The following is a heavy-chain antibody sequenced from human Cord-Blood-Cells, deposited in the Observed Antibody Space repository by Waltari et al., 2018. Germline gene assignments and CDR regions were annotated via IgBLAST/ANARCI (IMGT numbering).Heavy chain of an antibody. CDR2: ISSSGSTI. Sequence: EVQLVESGGGLVQPGGSPRLSCAASGFTFSSYEMNWVRQAPGKGLEWVSYISSSGSTIYYADSVKGRFTISRDNAKNSLYLQMNSLRAEDTAVYYCARDPPYSGSYYYFDYWGQGTLVTVSS. V-gene: IGHV3-48*03. J-gene: IGHJ4*02. D-gene: IGHD1-26*01. CDR3: ARDPPYSGSYYYFDY. CDR1: GFTFSSYE.